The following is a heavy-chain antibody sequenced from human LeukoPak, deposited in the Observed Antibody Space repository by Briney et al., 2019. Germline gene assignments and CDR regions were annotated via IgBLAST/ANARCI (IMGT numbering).Heavy chain of an antibody. Sequence: GGSLRLSCAASGFTFSSYWMHWVRQAPGKGLVWVSRINSDGSSTSYADSVKGRFTISRDNAKNTLYLQMNSLRAEDTAVYYCARVRDYYGSGSYPRFDPWGQGTLVTVSS. V-gene: IGHV3-74*01. J-gene: IGHJ5*02. CDR2: INSDGSST. D-gene: IGHD3-10*01. CDR1: GFTFSSYW. CDR3: ARVRDYYGSGSYPRFDP.